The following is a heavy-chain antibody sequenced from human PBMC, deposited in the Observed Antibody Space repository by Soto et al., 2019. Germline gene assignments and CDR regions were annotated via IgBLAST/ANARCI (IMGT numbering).Heavy chain of an antibody. V-gene: IGHV3-23*01. J-gene: IGHJ4*02. CDR2: ISGGGSAT. Sequence: EVQLLESGGGLVQPGGSLRLSCAASGFIFDNYAMSWVRQAPGKGLEWISTISGGGSATFYADSVKGRFTISGASSKSTMYLQMHSLRAEDTAIYYCAKIKQGYFDYWGQGTQVIVSS. CDR3: AKIKQGYFDY. CDR1: GFIFDNYA.